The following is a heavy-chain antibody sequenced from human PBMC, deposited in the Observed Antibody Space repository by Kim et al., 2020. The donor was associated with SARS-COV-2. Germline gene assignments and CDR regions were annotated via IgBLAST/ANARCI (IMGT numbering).Heavy chain of an antibody. CDR3: ARDIVVVVAVRGDAFDI. CDR1: GGSISSSSYY. Sequence: SETLSLTCTVSGGSISSSSYYWGWIRQPPGKGLEWIGSIYYSGSTYYNPSLKSRVTISVDTSKNQFSLKLSSVTAADTAVYYCARDIVVVVAVRGDAFDIWGQGTMVTVSS. J-gene: IGHJ3*02. CDR2: IYYSGST. D-gene: IGHD2-15*01. V-gene: IGHV4-39*07.